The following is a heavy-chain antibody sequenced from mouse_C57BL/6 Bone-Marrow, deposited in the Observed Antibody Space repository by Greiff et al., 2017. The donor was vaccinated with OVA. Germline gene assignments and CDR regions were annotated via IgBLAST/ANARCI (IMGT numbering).Heavy chain of an antibody. CDR3: TTSAGSSYAFAY. CDR2: IDPDNGDT. Sequence: EVKLMESGAELVRPGASVKLSCTASGFNIKDDYMHWVKQRPEQGLEWIGWIDPDNGDTEYASKFQGKATITADTSSNTAYLQLSSLTSEDTAVYYCTTSAGSSYAFAYWGKGTLVTVSA. V-gene: IGHV14-4*01. J-gene: IGHJ3*01. CDR1: GFNIKDDY. D-gene: IGHD1-1*01.